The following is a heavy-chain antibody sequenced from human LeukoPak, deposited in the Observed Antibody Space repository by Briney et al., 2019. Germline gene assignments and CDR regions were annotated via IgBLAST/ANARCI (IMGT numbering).Heavy chain of an antibody. CDR1: GGSISSYY. CDR3: AAGGSRQRDY. D-gene: IGHD3-10*01. Sequence: SETLSLTCTVSGGSISSYYWSWIRQPPGKGLEWIGEIYHSGSTYYNPSLKSRATISVDTSKNQFSLKLSSVTAADTAVYYCAAGGSRQRDYWGQGTLVTVSS. J-gene: IGHJ4*02. V-gene: IGHV4-59*06. CDR2: IYHSGST.